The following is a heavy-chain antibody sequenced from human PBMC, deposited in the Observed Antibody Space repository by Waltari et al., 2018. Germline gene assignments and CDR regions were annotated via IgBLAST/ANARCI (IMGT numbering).Heavy chain of an antibody. CDR2: IYYCGST. CDR3: ATTRYYYDSSGYSPDWYFDL. V-gene: IGHV4-39*07. CDR1: GGSISSSSYY. J-gene: IGHJ2*01. Sequence: QLQLQESGPGLVKPSETLSLTCTVSGGSISSSSYYWGWIRQPPGKGLEWIGRIYYCGSTYHNPALSSRVTISVETSKNQFSLKLSSVTAADTAVYYCATTRYYYDSSGYSPDWYFDLWGRGTLVTVSS. D-gene: IGHD3-22*01.